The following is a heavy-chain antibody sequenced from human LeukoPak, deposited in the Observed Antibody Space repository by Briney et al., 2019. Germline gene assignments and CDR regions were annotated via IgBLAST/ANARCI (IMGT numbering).Heavy chain of an antibody. CDR3: ARAKYYYDSSGYSGSYWYFDL. CDR1: GFTFDDYG. V-gene: IGHV3-20*04. CDR2: INWNGGST. J-gene: IGHJ2*01. Sequence: GGSLRLSCAASGFTFDDYGMSWVRQAPGKGLEWVSGINWNGGSTGYADSVKGRFTISRDNAKNSLYLQMNSLRAEDTALYYCARAKYYYDSSGYSGSYWYFDLWGRGTLVTVSS. D-gene: IGHD3-22*01.